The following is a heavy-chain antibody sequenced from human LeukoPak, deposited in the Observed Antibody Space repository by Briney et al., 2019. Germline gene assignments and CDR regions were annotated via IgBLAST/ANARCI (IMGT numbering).Heavy chain of an antibody. CDR1: GDSLTSHL. V-gene: IGHV4-59*11. CDR3: ARRMATVTDAFDI. D-gene: IGHD5-24*01. J-gene: IGHJ3*02. CDR2: VFHSGTT. Sequence: PSETLSLTCNVSGDSLTSHLWSWIRHTPGRGLGWIGYVFHSGTTNYSPSLNSRVTISLDTSKKQYYLRLASVTAADTAVYYCARRMATVTDAFDIWGRGTMVSVSS.